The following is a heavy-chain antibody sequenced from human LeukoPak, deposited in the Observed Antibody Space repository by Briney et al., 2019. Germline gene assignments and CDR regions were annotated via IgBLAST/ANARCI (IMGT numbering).Heavy chain of an antibody. CDR3: AREAVVVAAANYGMDV. D-gene: IGHD2-15*01. V-gene: IGHV7-4-1*02. CDR1: GYTFTSYA. CDR2: INTNTGNP. J-gene: IGHJ6*02. Sequence: ASVKVSCKASGYTFTSYAMNWVRQAPGQGLEWMGWINTNTGNPTYAQGFTGRFVFSLDTSVSTAYLQISSLKAEDTAVYYCAREAVVVAAANYGMDVWGQGTTVTVSS.